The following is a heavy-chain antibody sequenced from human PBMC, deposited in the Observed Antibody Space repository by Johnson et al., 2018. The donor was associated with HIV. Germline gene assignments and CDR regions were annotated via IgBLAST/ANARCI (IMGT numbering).Heavy chain of an antibody. CDR1: GFTFSSYT. CDR2: IKSKTDGGTT. Sequence: VQLVESGGGVVQPGRSLRLSCAASGFTFSSYTIHWVRQAPGKGLEWVGRIKSKTDGGTTDYAAPVKGRFTISRDDSKNTMYLQMNSLKTENTAVYYCTTTSSSGYTNSYAFDVWGQGTMVTVSS. D-gene: IGHD6-6*01. V-gene: IGHV3-15*01. J-gene: IGHJ3*01. CDR3: TTTSSSGYTNSYAFDV.